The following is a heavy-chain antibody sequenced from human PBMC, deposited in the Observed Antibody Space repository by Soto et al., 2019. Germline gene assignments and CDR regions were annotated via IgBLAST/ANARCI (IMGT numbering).Heavy chain of an antibody. V-gene: IGHV4-4*07. CDR2: IHSTRSP. CDR3: ARSPAYGDYANLDT. J-gene: IGHJ5*02. Sequence: PSETLSLTGTVSGDSFSKYYWNWIRQPAGKGLEWIGRIHSTRSPNYNPSLKSRVTMSVDTSKNQFSLKLNLTSVTAADTAVYYCARSPAYGDYANLDTWGQGTLVTVSS. CDR1: GDSFSKYY. D-gene: IGHD4-17*01.